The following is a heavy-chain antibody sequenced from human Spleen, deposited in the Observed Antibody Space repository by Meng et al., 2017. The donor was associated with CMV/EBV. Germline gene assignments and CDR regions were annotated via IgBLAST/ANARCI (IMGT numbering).Heavy chain of an antibody. D-gene: IGHD3-10*01. CDR1: GGSISRGDFY. CDR3: ARGNYGSAKDAFDI. V-gene: IGHV4-30-4*01. CDR2: IYYSGST. Sequence: SETLFLTCTVSGGSISRGDFYWKWIRQAPGRGLEWIGHIYYSGSTYYNPSLKSRVTISLDTSKNQFSLKLRSVTAADTAVYYCARGNYGSAKDAFDIWGQGTMVTVSS. J-gene: IGHJ3*02.